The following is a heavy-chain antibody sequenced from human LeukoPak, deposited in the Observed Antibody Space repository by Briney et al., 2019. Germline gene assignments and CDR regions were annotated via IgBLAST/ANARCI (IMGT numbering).Heavy chain of an antibody. CDR1: GFTVRSNF. J-gene: IGHJ4*02. Sequence: GGSLRLSCAVSGFTVRSNFLNWVRQAPGKGLERVSVLYSGGTTFYADSVKGRFTISRDNSKNTLYLQMNSLRADDTAVYYCARGHLYYYDSSGYYQSYFDYWGQGTLVTVSS. V-gene: IGHV3-53*05. CDR3: ARGHLYYYDSSGYYQSYFDY. CDR2: LYSGGTT. D-gene: IGHD3-22*01.